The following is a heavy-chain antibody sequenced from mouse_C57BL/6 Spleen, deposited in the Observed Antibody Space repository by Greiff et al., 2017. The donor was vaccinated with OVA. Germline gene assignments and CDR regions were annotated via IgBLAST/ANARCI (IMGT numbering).Heavy chain of an antibody. J-gene: IGHJ2*01. CDR2: IDPSDSYT. V-gene: IGHV1-69*01. CDR1: GYTFTSYW. Sequence: QVQLQQPGAELVMPGASVKLSCKASGYTFTSYWMHWVKQRPGQGLEWIGEIDPSDSYTNYNQKFKGKSTLTVDNSSSTAYMQLSSLTSEDSAVYYCARSPSITTVGYFDYWGQGTTLTGSS. D-gene: IGHD1-1*01. CDR3: ARSPSITTVGYFDY.